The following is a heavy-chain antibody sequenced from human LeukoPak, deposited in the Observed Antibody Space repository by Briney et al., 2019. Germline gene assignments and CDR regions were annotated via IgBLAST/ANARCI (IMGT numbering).Heavy chain of an antibody. J-gene: IGHJ4*02. CDR2: ISSSSSYI. Sequence: GGSLRLSCAASGFTFSSYSMNWVRQAPGKGLEWVSSISSSSSYIYYADSVKGRFIISRDNTKNSLYLQMNSLRAEDTAVYYCARDGPWGAVVDYWGQGTLVTVSS. CDR1: GFTFSSYS. D-gene: IGHD6-19*01. V-gene: IGHV3-21*01. CDR3: ARDGPWGAVVDY.